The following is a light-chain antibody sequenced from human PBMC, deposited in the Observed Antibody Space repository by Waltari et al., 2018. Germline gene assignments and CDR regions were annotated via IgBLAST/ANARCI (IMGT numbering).Light chain of an antibody. CDR1: NIESRS. Sequence: YVLTQPPSVSVAPGQTARLTCGGNNIESRSGHWNQQKAGQAPVLVIYEDSDRPPGIPGRFSGFNSGNTATLTITRVEAGDEADYYCQVWDSDTDHVVFGGGTKLAVL. V-gene: IGLV3-21*02. J-gene: IGLJ2*01. CDR3: QVWDSDTDHVV. CDR2: EDS.